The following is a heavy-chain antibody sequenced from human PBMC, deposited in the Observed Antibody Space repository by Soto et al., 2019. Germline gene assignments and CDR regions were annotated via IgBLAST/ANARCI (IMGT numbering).Heavy chain of an antibody. D-gene: IGHD1-1*01. Sequence: EASVKVSSKASGYTFTSYALHSLRQPPGQRLEWMGWINAGNGATGYAQKFQGRVTMTRDASISTVYMELSNLRSEDTAIYYCARGVDPGVEVWGKGSTVT. CDR2: INAGNGAT. J-gene: IGHJ6*03. CDR1: GYTFTSYA. V-gene: IGHV1-3*01. CDR3: ARGVDPGVEV.